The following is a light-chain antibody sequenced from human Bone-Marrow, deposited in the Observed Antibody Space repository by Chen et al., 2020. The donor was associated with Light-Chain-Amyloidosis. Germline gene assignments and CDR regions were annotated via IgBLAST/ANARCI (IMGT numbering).Light chain of an antibody. CDR2: SAS. CDR1: QSIDTY. J-gene: IGKJ2*01. Sequence: DIQMTQSPSTLSASVGDRVTITCRASQSIDTYLAWYRRKPGKAPKLLIQSASNLEGGVPSRFSGSGSVTEFTLTISSLHPDDFGSYYCQQYSSYPRTFGQGTNLEI. V-gene: IGKV1-5*01. CDR3: QQYSSYPRT.